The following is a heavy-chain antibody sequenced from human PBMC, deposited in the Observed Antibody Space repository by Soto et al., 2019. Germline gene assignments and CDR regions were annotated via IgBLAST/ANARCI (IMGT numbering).Heavy chain of an antibody. D-gene: IGHD3-10*01. J-gene: IGHJ4*02. CDR2: MYYYGST. Sequence: QVQLQESGPGLVQPSETLSLTCTVSGGSISSYYWSWIRQPPGKGLEWIGYMYYYGSTNYNPPLKSRVTISVDTSNNQSSLKLSSVTAADTAVYYCARRRSSGEPYYFDYWGQGTPVTVSS. CDR3: ARRRSSGEPYYFDY. V-gene: IGHV4-59*08. CDR1: GGSISSYY.